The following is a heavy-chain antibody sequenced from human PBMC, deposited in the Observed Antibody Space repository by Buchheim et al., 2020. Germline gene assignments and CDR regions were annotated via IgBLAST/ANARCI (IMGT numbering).Heavy chain of an antibody. D-gene: IGHD3-22*01. Sequence: QVQLVQSGAEVKKPGASVKVSCKASGYTFTSYYMHWVRQAPGQGLEWMGIINPSGGSTSYAQKFQGRVTMTRDTSTNNDHMELSSLRSEDTAVYYCARDGYYDSSGYYNYYYYYMDVWGKGTT. CDR1: GYTFTSYY. CDR2: INPSGGST. J-gene: IGHJ6*03. CDR3: ARDGYYDSSGYYNYYYYYMDV. V-gene: IGHV1-46*01.